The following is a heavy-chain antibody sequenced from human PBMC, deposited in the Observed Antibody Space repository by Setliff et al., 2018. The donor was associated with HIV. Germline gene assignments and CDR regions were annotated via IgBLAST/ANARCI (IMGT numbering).Heavy chain of an antibody. CDR3: ARETSNYYDSSGQGLV. CDR1: GFTFSSYE. V-gene: IGHV3-48*03. J-gene: IGHJ4*02. D-gene: IGHD3-22*01. Sequence: GGSLRLSCAASGFTFSSYEMIWVRQAPGKGLEWVSYISSSGSTIYYAESVKGRFTISRDNVKNSLYLQMNSLRAEDTAVYYCARETSNYYDSSGQGLVWGQGTLVTVSS. CDR2: ISSSGSTI.